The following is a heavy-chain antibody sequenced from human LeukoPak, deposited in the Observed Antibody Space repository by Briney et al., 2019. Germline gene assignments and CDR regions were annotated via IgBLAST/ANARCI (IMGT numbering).Heavy chain of an antibody. CDR3: ARSYVYYYFDY. J-gene: IGHJ4*02. Sequence: GRSLRLSCAASGFTFSSYAMHWVRQAPGKGLEWVAVISYDGSNKYYADSVKGRFTISRDNSKNTLYLQMNSLRAEDTAVYYCARSYVYYYFDYWGQGTLVTVSS. CDR2: ISYDGSNK. V-gene: IGHV3-30-3*01. D-gene: IGHD1-14*01. CDR1: GFTFSSYA.